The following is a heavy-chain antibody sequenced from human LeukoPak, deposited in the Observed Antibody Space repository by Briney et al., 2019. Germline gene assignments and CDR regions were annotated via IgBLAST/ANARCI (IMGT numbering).Heavy chain of an antibody. V-gene: IGHV4-39*07. CDR3: ARPRYALTGTAFDY. J-gene: IGHJ4*02. CDR1: GGSISSGIYY. D-gene: IGHD2-8*02. Sequence: SETLSLTCTVSGGSISSGIYYWSWIRQPPGKGLEWIGEINHSGSTNYNPSLKSRVTISVDTSKNQFSLKLSSVTAADTAVYYCARPRYALTGTAFDYWGQGTLVTVSS. CDR2: INHSGST.